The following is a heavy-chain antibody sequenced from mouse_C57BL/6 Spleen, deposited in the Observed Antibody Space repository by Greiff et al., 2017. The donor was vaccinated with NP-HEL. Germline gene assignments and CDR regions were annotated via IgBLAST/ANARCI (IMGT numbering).Heavy chain of an antibody. V-gene: IGHV1-82*01. CDR1: GYAFSSSW. CDR2: IYPGDGDT. CDR3: ARGWANFDY. Sequence: QVQLKESGPELVKPGASVKISCKASGYAFSSSWMNWVKQRPGKGLEWIGRIYPGDGDTNYNGKFKGKATLTADKSSSTAYMQLSSLTSEDSAVYFCARGWANFDYWGQGTTLTVSS. J-gene: IGHJ2*01. D-gene: IGHD3-3*01.